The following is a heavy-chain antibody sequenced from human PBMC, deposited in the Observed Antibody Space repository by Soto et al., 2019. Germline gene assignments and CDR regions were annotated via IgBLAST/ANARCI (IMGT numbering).Heavy chain of an antibody. CDR2: ISSSSSTI. CDR3: AREGSSYSDGMDV. CDR1: GFTFSSYS. Sequence: EVQLVESGGGLVQPGGSLRLSCVASGFTFSSYSMNWVRQAPGKGLEWVSYISSSSSTIYNADSVTGRFTISRDNAKNPLYLHKSSLRDEDTAVYHCAREGSSYSDGMDVWGQGTTVTVSS. J-gene: IGHJ6*02. V-gene: IGHV3-48*02. D-gene: IGHD6-13*01.